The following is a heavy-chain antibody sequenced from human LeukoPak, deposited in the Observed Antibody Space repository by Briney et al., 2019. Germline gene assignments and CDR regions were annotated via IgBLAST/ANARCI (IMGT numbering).Heavy chain of an antibody. V-gene: IGHV3-21*04. CDR3: VQEGPRGLAFDI. CDR1: GFTFSSYS. CDR2: ISSSSSYI. J-gene: IGHJ3*02. Sequence: GGSLRLSCAASGFTFSSYSMNWVRQAPGKGLEWVSSISSSSSYIYYADSVKGRFTISRDNAKNPLYLQMNSLRAEDTAVYYCVQEGPRGLAFDIWGQGTKVTVSS.